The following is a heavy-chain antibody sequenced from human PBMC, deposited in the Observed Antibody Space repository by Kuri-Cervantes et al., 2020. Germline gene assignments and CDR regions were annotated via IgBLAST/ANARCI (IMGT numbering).Heavy chain of an antibody. Sequence: SQTLSLTCAVSGYSISSGYYWGWIRQPPGKGLEWIGSIYHSGSTYYNPSLKSRVTISVDTSKNQFSLKLSSVTAADTAVYYCARQGGESYYYYMDVWGKGTTVTVSS. J-gene: IGHJ6*03. CDR3: ARQGGESYYYYMDV. D-gene: IGHD3-16*01. CDR2: IYHSGST. CDR1: GYSISSGYY. V-gene: IGHV4-38-2*01.